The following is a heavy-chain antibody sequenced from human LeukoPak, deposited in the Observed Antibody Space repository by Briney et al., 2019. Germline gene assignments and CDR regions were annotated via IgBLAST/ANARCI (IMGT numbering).Heavy chain of an antibody. CDR2: TSSSSSYI. CDR3: ARADTSDILTGYSDY. CDR1: GFTFNSYS. J-gene: IGHJ4*02. D-gene: IGHD3-9*01. Sequence: PGGSLRLSCTASGFTFNSYSMNWVRQAPGKGLEWVSSTSSSSSYIYYADSVKGRFTISRDNAKKSLYLQMNRLRAEDMAVYFCARADTSDILTGYSDYWGQGTLVTVSS. V-gene: IGHV3-21*01.